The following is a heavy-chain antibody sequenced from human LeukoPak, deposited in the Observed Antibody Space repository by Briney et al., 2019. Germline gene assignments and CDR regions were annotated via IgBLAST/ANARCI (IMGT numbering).Heavy chain of an antibody. CDR3: AKDLDDHGSGTCFDY. CDR1: GLTFRSYA. D-gene: IGHD3-10*01. V-gene: IGHV3-30*18. J-gene: IGHJ4*02. Sequence: PGGSLRLSCAASGLTFRSYAIHWVRQAPGKGLEWVAVISYDGRNKYYSDSEKGRFTISRDNSKNTLFLQMNSLRAEDTAVYYCAKDLDDHGSGTCFDYWGQGTLVTVSS. CDR2: ISYDGRNK.